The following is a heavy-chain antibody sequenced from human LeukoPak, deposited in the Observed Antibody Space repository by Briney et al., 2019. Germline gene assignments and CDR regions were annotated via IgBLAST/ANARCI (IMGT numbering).Heavy chain of an antibody. J-gene: IGHJ6*02. CDR1: GFTFGNFA. CDR2: ISGISGSTT. CDR3: AKNYGSDRGVPYGMDV. Sequence: GGSLTLSCAASGFTFGNFAMRWVRQAPGKGLEWVAAISGISGSTTIYVGSVKGRFTVSRDNSKSTLYLQMNSLRVEDTVVYYCAKNYGSDRGVPYGMDVWGQGTTVTVAS. D-gene: IGHD3-10*01. V-gene: IGHV3-23*01.